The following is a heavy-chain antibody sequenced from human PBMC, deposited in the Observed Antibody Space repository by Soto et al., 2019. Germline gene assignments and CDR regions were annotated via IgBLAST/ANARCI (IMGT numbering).Heavy chain of an antibody. J-gene: IGHJ2*01. CDR1: GGSIRSGGYY. V-gene: IGHV4-31*03. D-gene: IGHD3-22*01. CDR3: ARVAYDSSGYYFSWYFDL. Sequence: QVQLQESGPGLVKPSQTLSLTCTVSGGSIRSGGYYWSWIRQHPGKGLEWIGYIYYSGSTYYNPSLKSRVTISVDTSKNQFSLKLSSVTAADTAVYYCARVAYDSSGYYFSWYFDLWARGTLVTVSS. CDR2: IYYSGST.